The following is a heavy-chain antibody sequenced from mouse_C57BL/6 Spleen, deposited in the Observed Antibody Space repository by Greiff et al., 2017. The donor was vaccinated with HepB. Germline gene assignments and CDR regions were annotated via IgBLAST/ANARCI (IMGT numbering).Heavy chain of an antibody. Sequence: VQLQQSGPELVKPGASVKISCKASGYAFSSSWMNWVKQRPGKGLEWIGRIYPGDGDTNYNGKFKGKATLTADKSSSTAYMQLSSLTSEDSAVYFCASRDYYGSSLYYAMDYWGQGTSVTVSS. J-gene: IGHJ4*01. CDR3: ASRDYYGSSLYYAMDY. V-gene: IGHV1-82*01. CDR1: GYAFSSSW. CDR2: IYPGDGDT. D-gene: IGHD1-1*01.